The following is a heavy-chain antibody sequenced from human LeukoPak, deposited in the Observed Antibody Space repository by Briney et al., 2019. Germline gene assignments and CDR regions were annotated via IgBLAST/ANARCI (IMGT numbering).Heavy chain of an antibody. D-gene: IGHD6-13*01. CDR3: AKLGQLAQ. CDR2: ISYDGSNK. Sequence: PGGSLRLFCAASGFTFSSYGMHWVRQAPGKGLEWVAVISYDGSNKYYADSVKGRFTISRDNSKNTLYLQMNSLRAEDTAVYYCAKLGQLAQWGQGTLVTVSS. V-gene: IGHV3-30*18. J-gene: IGHJ4*02. CDR1: GFTFSSYG.